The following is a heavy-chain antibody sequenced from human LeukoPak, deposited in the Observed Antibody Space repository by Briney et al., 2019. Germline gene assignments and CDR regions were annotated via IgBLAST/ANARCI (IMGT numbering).Heavy chain of an antibody. CDR1: GGSISSSSYY. CDR3: ARGERDFDY. D-gene: IGHD5-24*01. V-gene: IGHV4-39*07. CDR2: IYYSGST. Sequence: KTSETLSLTCTVSGGSISSSSYYWGWIRQPPGKGLEWIGSIYYSGSTYYNPSLKSRVTISVDTSKNQFSLKLSSVTAADTAVYYCARGERDFDYWGQGTLVTVSS. J-gene: IGHJ4*02.